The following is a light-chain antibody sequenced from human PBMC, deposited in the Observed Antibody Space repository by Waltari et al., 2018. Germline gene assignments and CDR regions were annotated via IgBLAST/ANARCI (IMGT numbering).Light chain of an antibody. CDR2: KAS. Sequence: DIQMTQSPSTLSASVGDRVTITCRASQSISDWLAWYQQKPGKAPKLLIYKASDLESGVPSRFSGSGSGTEFTLTISSLQPDDFVTYYCQHYDGFPWTFGQGTEVESK. CDR3: QHYDGFPWT. CDR1: QSISDW. J-gene: IGKJ1*01. V-gene: IGKV1-5*03.